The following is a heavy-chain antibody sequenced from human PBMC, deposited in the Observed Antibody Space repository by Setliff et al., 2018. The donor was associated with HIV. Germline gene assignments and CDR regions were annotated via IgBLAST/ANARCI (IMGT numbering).Heavy chain of an antibody. J-gene: IGHJ6*03. CDR3: VRDLAATNMVRGRLYHYYYMDV. V-gene: IGHV3-72*01. D-gene: IGHD3-10*01. CDR1: GFTFKAYC. CDR2: SRNRVDSYNT. Sequence: GGSLRLSCAASGFTFKAYCVDWVRQAPGKGLEWVARSRNRVDSYNTEYAASVKGRFTISRDESETSLYLQMDSLETDDTAVYYCVRDLAATNMVRGRLYHYYYMDVWGQGTMVTVSS.